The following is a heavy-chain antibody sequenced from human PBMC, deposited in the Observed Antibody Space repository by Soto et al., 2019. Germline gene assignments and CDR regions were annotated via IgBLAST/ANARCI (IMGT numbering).Heavy chain of an antibody. CDR3: ARDRGYSGYGLTVYYYYGMDV. CDR1: GFTFSSYG. D-gene: IGHD5-12*01. CDR2: IWYDGSNK. J-gene: IGHJ6*02. Sequence: PGGSLRLSCAASGFTFSSYGMHWVRQAPGKGLEWVAVIWYDGSNKYYADSVKGRFTISRDNSKNTLYLQMNSLRAEDTAVYYCARDRGYSGYGLTVYYYYGMDVWGQGTTVTV. V-gene: IGHV3-33*01.